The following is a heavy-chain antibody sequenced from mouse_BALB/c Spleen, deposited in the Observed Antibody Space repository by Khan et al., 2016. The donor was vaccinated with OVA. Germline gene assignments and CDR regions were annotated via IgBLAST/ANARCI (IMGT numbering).Heavy chain of an antibody. V-gene: IGHV3-2*02. D-gene: IGHD1-1*01. CDR2: ISYSGRT. CDR1: CYSITSDYA. Sequence: EVQLQESRPGLVKPSQSLSLTCTVTCYSITSDYAWNWIRQFPGNKLEWMGYISYSGRTSYNPSLKIRISITRGTSKNQFLLPLNSVNTEDTATYYCARSVTMTTVVATEFDYWGQGTTNTVAS. J-gene: IGHJ2*01. CDR3: ARSVTMTTVVATEFDY.